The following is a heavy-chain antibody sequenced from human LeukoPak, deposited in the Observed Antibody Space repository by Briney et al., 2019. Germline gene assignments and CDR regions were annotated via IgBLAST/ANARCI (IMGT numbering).Heavy chain of an antibody. V-gene: IGHV4-59*08. CDR1: GGSISSYY. Sequence: SETLSLTCTVSGGSISSYYWSWIRQPPAKGLEWIGYNYYSWCTNYNPSLKSRVTISVDTSKNQFSLKLSSVTAADTAVYYCARHHRGSGSLDYWGQGTLVTVSS. J-gene: IGHJ4*02. CDR3: ARHHRGSGSLDY. D-gene: IGHD3-10*01. CDR2: NYYSWCT.